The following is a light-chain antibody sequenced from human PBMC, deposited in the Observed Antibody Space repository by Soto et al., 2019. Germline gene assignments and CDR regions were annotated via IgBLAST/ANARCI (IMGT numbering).Light chain of an antibody. CDR3: CSYAGNGV. J-gene: IGLJ2*01. CDR2: DVS. CDR1: SSDVGGYNY. V-gene: IGLV2-11*01. Sequence: QSALTQPRSVSGSPGQSVTISCTGTSSDVGGYNYVSWYQQHPGKAPKLMIYDVSKRPSGVPDRFSGSKSGNTASLTISGLRAEDGANYYCCSYAGNGVFGGGTKLTVL.